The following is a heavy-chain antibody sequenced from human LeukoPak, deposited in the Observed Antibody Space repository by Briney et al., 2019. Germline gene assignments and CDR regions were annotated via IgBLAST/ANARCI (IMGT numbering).Heavy chain of an antibody. CDR1: GFTFSSYS. V-gene: IGHV3-21*01. Sequence: GRSLRLSCAASGFTFSSYSMNWVRQAPGKGLEWVSSISSSSSYIYYADSVKGRFTISRDNAKNSLYLQMNSLRAEDTAVYYCAREDSYGPYYFDYWGQGTLVTVSS. CDR3: AREDSYGPYYFDY. J-gene: IGHJ4*02. CDR2: ISSSSSYI. D-gene: IGHD5-18*01.